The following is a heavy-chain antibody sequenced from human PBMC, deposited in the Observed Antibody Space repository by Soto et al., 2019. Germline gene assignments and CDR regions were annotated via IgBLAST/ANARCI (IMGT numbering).Heavy chain of an antibody. J-gene: IGHJ6*02. D-gene: IGHD5-18*01. CDR2: INPSSGGT. V-gene: IGHV1-2*02. CDR1: GYPLTAPY. CDR3: ARDFRTYSYGVDV. Sequence: ASVKVSCKASGYPLTAPYIYWFRQAPGQGLEWMGWINPSSGGTEFAEKFQGRVTVTRDTSIRIVFLELNSLTSDDTGFYFCARDFRTYSYGVDVWGQGTAVTVSS.